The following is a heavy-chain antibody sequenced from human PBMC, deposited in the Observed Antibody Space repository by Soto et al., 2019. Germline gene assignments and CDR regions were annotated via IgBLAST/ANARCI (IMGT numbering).Heavy chain of an antibody. D-gene: IGHD5-12*01. V-gene: IGHV3-30*18. Sequence: QVQLVESGGGVVQPGRSLRLSCAASGFTFSSYGMHWVRQAPGKGLEWVAVISYDGSNKYYADSVKGRLTISRDNSKNQLYLQMNSRGGEDTAVYYCAKDNGSGCDWLRVGDASDIWGQGTMVTVSS. CDR2: ISYDGSNK. CDR3: AKDNGSGCDWLRVGDASDI. J-gene: IGHJ3*02. CDR1: GFTFSSYG.